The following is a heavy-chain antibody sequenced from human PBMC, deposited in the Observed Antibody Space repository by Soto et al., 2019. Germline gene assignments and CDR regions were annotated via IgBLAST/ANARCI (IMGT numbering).Heavy chain of an antibody. V-gene: IGHV3-66*01. CDR1: GFTVSSNF. CDR2: LYPGPGT. CDR3: ARESARSCTNAFDL. Sequence: VNLVESGGGLVQPGGSLRLSCAASGFTVSSNFMNWVRLAPGKGPEWLSVLYPGPGTYYADSVKDRISISRDDSRNTLYLQSSVLRAQDTAIYYCARESARSCTNAFDLWGQGTMVPGSP. J-gene: IGHJ3*01.